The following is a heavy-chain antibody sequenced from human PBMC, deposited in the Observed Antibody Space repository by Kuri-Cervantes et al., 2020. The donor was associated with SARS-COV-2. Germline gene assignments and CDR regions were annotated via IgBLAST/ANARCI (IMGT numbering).Heavy chain of an antibody. Sequence: SETLSLTCAVYGVSFSGYYWSWIRQPPGKGLEWTGEINHSGSTNYNSSLKSRVTISVDTSKNQFSLKVTSVTAADTAVYYCARGIVLQPPAFGRWFDPWGQGTLVTVSS. D-gene: IGHD2-2*01. V-gene: IGHV4-34*01. CDR1: GVSFSGYY. CDR3: ARGIVLQPPAFGRWFDP. J-gene: IGHJ5*02. CDR2: INHSGST.